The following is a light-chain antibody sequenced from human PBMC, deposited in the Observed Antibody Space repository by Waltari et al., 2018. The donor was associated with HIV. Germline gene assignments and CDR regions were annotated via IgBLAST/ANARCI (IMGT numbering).Light chain of an antibody. V-gene: IGKV3-20*01. CDR3: QQYGSSSLT. J-gene: IGKJ4*01. CDR1: QSVSSTY. Sequence: EIVLTQSPGTLCLSPGERATLSCRASQSVSSTYLAWYQQKPGQAPRLLIYGASSRATGIPDRFSGSGSGTDFTLTISRLETEDFAVYYCQQYGSSSLTFGGGTKVEIK. CDR2: GAS.